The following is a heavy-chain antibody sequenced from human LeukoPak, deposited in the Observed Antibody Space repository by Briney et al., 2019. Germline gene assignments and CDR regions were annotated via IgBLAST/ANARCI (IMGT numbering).Heavy chain of an antibody. D-gene: IGHD6-19*01. V-gene: IGHV4-34*01. CDR2: INHSGST. CDR3: ASRRAVAAYYYYYMDV. CDR1: GGSFSGYY. J-gene: IGHJ6*03. Sequence: SETLSLTCAVYGGSFSGYYWSWIRQPPGKGLEWIGEINHSGSTNYNPSLKSRVTISVDTSKNQFSLKLSSVTAADTAVYYCASRRAVAAYYYYYMDVWGKGTTVTVSS.